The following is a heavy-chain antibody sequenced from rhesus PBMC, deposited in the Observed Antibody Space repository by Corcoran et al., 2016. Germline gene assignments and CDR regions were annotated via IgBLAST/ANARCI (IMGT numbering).Heavy chain of an antibody. V-gene: IGHV4-127*01. CDR1: CSSFSSGSG. CDR3: ASAYCTGSGCYPFDY. CDR2: CGGSSGST. D-gene: IGHD2-21*01. J-gene: IGHJ4*01. Sequence: QVQLQESGPGLGKPSETLSLTCAVSCSSFSSGSGRRWIRQPPGRGLGWIGYCGGSSGSTNYSPSLKSRVTISTDTSKNQFSLKLRSVTAADTAVYYCASAYCTGSGCYPFDYWGQGVLVTVSS.